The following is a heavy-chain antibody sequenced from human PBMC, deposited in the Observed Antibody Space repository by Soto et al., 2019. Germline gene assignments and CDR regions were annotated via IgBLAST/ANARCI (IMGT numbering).Heavy chain of an antibody. V-gene: IGHV6-1*01. Sequence: SQTLSLTCAISGDSVSSNSAAWNWIRQSPSRGLEWLGRTSYRSKWSNDYALSVKSRITINADTSKNQFSLHLNSVTPEDTAVYYCAREPTYYDILTGYYSYYSYYYMNVWGKGTTVTVSS. CDR3: AREPTYYDILTGYYSYYSYYYMNV. D-gene: IGHD3-9*01. J-gene: IGHJ6*03. CDR1: GDSVSSNSAA. CDR2: TSYRSKWSN.